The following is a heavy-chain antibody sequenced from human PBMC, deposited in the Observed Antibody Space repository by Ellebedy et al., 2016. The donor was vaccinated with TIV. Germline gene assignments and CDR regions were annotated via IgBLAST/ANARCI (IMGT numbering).Heavy chain of an antibody. CDR2: ISSSSSYI. J-gene: IGHJ1*01. V-gene: IGHV3-21*05. CDR1: GFTFSSYS. CDR3: ARDLNIVITSAAPEYFQH. Sequence: GGSLRLXXAASGFTFSSYSMNWVRQAPGKGLEWVSYISSSSSYIYYADSVKGRFTISRDNAKNSLYLQMNSLRAEDTAVYYCARDLNIVITSAAPEYFQHWGQGTLVTVSS. D-gene: IGHD2/OR15-2a*01.